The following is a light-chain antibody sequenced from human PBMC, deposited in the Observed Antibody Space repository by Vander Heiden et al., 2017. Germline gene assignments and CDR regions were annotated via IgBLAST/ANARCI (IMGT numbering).Light chain of an antibody. CDR3: QQYDNLPLT. CDR2: DAS. J-gene: IGKJ4*01. V-gene: IGKV1-33*01. CDR1: QDIRNY. Sequence: IQLTQSPSSLSVSVCHRVTSTCQSSQDIRNYLNWYQPKPGKAPKLLSYDASNLETGVPSRFSGSGSGTDFTFTISSLQAEDIATYYCQQYDNLPLTFGGGTKVEIK.